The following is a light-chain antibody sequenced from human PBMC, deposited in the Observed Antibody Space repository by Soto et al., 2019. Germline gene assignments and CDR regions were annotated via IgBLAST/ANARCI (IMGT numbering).Light chain of an antibody. V-gene: IGLV1-44*01. J-gene: IGLJ3*02. CDR2: SNR. Sequence: QSLLTQPPSASGTPGQRVSISCSGSDSNIGDNAVNWFQQLPGTAPKLLIYSNRQRPSGVPDRFSGSKSGTSASLAISGLQSEDEAVYFCATWDDSLNARVFGGGTKVTVL. CDR3: ATWDDSLNARV. CDR1: DSNIGDNA.